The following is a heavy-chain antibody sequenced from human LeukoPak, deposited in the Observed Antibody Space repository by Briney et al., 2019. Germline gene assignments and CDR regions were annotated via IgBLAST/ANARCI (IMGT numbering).Heavy chain of an antibody. Sequence: SQTLSLTCTVSGGSISSGSYYWSWIRQPAGKGLEWIGRIYTSGSSNYNPSLKSRVTISVDTSKNQFSLKLRSVTAADTAVYYRARDGYKSTFDYWGQGTLVTVSS. CDR2: IYTSGSS. CDR3: ARDGYKSTFDY. V-gene: IGHV4-61*02. CDR1: GGSISSGSYY. J-gene: IGHJ4*02. D-gene: IGHD5-24*01.